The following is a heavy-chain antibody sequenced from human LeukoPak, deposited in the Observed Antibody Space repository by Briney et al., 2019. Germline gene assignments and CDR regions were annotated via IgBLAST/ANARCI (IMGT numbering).Heavy chain of an antibody. V-gene: IGHV1-18*01. CDR2: ISAYNGNT. CDR3: ASSDALGYFDY. CDR1: GYTFTSYG. Sequence: GASVKVSCKASGYTFTSYGISWVRQAPGQGLEWMGWISAYNGNTNYAQKLQGRVTMTTDTSTTTAYMELRGLRSDDTAVYYCASSDALGYFDYWGQGTLVTVSS. D-gene: IGHD3-10*01. J-gene: IGHJ4*02.